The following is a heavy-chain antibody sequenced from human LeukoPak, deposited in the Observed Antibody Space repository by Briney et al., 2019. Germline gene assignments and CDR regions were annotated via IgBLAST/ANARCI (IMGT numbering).Heavy chain of an antibody. V-gene: IGHV3-7*01. J-gene: IGHJ4*02. Sequence: AGGSLRLPCAASGFTFSSYWMSWVRQAPGKGLEWVANIKQDGSEKYYVDSVKGRFTISRDNAKNSLYLQMSSLRAEDTAVYYCATAGSVVTLGYWGQGTLVTVSS. CDR3: ATAGSVVTLGY. CDR1: GFTFSSYW. CDR2: IKQDGSEK. D-gene: IGHD4-23*01.